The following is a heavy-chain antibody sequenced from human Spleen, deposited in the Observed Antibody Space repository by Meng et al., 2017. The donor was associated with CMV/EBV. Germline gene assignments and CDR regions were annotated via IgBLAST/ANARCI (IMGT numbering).Heavy chain of an antibody. CDR2: LNPNSGGT. J-gene: IGHJ4*02. V-gene: IGHV1-2*02. CDR3: ASQADYGSGWYSVNY. CDR1: GFTFSGYY. D-gene: IGHD6-19*01. Sequence: GFTFSGYYMHWVRQAPGQGLEWMGWLNPNSGGTNYAQKFQGRVTMTRDTSISTAYMELSGLKSDDTAVYYCASQADYGSGWYSVNYWGQGTLVTVSS.